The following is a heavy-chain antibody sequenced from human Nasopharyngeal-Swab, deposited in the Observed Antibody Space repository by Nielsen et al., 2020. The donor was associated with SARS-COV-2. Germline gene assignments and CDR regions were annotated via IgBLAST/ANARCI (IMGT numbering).Heavy chain of an antibody. V-gene: IGHV3-48*02. CDR2: ISSSSSTI. D-gene: IGHD1-14*01. Sequence: GGSLRLSCAASGFTFSSYSMNWVRQAPGKGLEWVSYISSSSSTIYYADSVKGRFTISRDNAKNSLYLQMNSLRDEDTAVYYCARDKASTEFYHYGMDVWGQGTTVTVSS. J-gene: IGHJ6*02. CDR3: ARDKASTEFYHYGMDV. CDR1: GFTFSSYS.